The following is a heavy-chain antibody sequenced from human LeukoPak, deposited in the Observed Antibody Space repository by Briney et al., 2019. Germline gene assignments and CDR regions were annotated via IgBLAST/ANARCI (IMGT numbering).Heavy chain of an antibody. Sequence: PGGSLRLSCAASGFTFSSYGMSWVRQAPGKGLEWVSSISGSGDNPYYADSVKGRFTISRDNSKNTLYLQMNSLRAEDTALYYCAKILGSYWTPGYDYWGQGTLVTVSS. CDR1: GFTFSSYG. CDR2: ISGSGDNP. J-gene: IGHJ4*02. CDR3: AKILGSYWTPGYDY. V-gene: IGHV3-23*01. D-gene: IGHD1-26*01.